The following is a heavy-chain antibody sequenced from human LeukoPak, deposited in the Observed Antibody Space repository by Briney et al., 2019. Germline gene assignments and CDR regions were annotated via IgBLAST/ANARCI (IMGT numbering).Heavy chain of an antibody. D-gene: IGHD3-22*01. CDR2: INPNSGGT. CDR3: ARARYDSSGYSFNY. V-gene: IGHV1-2*06. Sequence: ASVKVSCKASGYTFTSYGISWVRQAPGQGLEWMGRINPNSGGTNYAQKFQGRVTMTRDTSISTAYMELSRLRSDDTAVYYCARARYDSSGYSFNYWGQGTLVTVSS. CDR1: GYTFTSYG. J-gene: IGHJ4*02.